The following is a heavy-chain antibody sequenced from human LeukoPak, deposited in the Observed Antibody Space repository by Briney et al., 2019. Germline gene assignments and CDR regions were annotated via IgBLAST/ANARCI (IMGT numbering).Heavy chain of an antibody. J-gene: IGHJ4*02. CDR1: GGSLSSYY. V-gene: IGHV4-59*01. Sequence: SETLSLTCTVSGGSLSSYYWSWIRQPPGKGLEWIGYIYYSGSTNYNPSLKSRVTISVDTSKNQFSLKLSSVTAADTAVYYCAGWYYYGSGSYPGWGQGTLVTVSS. D-gene: IGHD3-10*01. CDR3: AGWYYYGSGSYPG. CDR2: IYYSGST.